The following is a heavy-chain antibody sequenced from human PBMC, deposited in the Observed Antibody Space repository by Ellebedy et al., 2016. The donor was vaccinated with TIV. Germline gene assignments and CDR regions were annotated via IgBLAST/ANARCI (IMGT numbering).Heavy chain of an antibody. J-gene: IGHJ4*02. D-gene: IGHD3-9*01. Sequence: GGSLRLXCAVSGFTFSSYTMNWVRQAPGKGLEWVASISSSSSYIYYADSVRGRFTISRDNARKSLFLQLNSLRDEDTAVYYCARADATRILTGYSDFWGQGTLVTVSS. CDR1: GFTFSSYT. CDR2: ISSSSSYI. V-gene: IGHV3-21*01. CDR3: ARADATRILTGYSDF.